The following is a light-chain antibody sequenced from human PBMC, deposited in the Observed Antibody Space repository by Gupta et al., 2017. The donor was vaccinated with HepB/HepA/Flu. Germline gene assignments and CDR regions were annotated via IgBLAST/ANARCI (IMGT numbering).Light chain of an antibody. CDR3: NSRDSSGNNLEV. Sequence: SSELTQDPAVSVALVQTVRITCQGDSLRSYYESWYQQKPGQAPDLVIYGKNKRHSGIPDRFSGSSSGNTAAFTITGAQAEEEAAYYFNSRDSSGNNLEVFGGGTKLTVL. CDR2: GKN. CDR1: SLRSYY. V-gene: IGLV3-19*01. J-gene: IGLJ2*01.